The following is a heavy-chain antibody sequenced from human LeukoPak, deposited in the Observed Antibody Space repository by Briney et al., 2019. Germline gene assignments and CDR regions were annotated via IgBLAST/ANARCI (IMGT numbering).Heavy chain of an antibody. V-gene: IGHV1-18*04. CDR2: INPNSGNT. Sequence: GASVKVSCKASGYTFTGYYMHWVRQAPGQGLEWMGWINPNSGNTNYAQKLQGRVTMTTDTSTSTAYMELRSLRSDDTAVYYCAAPGGRYCSGGSCFDDAFDIWGQGTMVTVSS. J-gene: IGHJ3*02. CDR1: GYTFTGYY. CDR3: AAPGGRYCSGGSCFDDAFDI. D-gene: IGHD2-15*01.